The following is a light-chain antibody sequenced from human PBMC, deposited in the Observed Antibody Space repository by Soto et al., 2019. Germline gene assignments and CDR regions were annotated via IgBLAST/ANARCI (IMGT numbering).Light chain of an antibody. V-gene: IGLV4-69*01. J-gene: IGLJ2*01. CDR3: HTWGTGIQV. CDR2: VNSDGRH. Sequence: QSVLTQSPSASASLGASVKLTCTLSSGHSRYDIAWHQQQPEKGPRFLMKVNSDGRHSKGDAIPDRFSGSSSGAERYLTISSLQSEDEADYYCHTWGTGIQVFGGGTKVTVL. CDR1: SGHSRYD.